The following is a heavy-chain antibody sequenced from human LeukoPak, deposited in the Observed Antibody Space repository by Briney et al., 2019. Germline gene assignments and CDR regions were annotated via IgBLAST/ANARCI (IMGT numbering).Heavy chain of an antibody. CDR2: ISSSSSYI. J-gene: IGHJ6*04. CDR3: ARVQRYCSGGSCYDYYYYGMDV. CDR1: GFTFSSYS. D-gene: IGHD2-15*01. Sequence: PGGSLRRSCAASGFTFSSYSMNWVRQAPGKGLEWVSSISSSSSYIYYADSVKGRFTISRDNAKNSLYLQMNSLRAEDTAVYYCARVQRYCSGGSCYDYYYYGMDVWGKGTTVTVSS. V-gene: IGHV3-21*01.